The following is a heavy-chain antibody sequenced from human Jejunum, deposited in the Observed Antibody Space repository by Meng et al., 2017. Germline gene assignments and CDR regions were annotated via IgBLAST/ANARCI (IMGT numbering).Heavy chain of an antibody. CDR1: GYTCTKYA. J-gene: IGHJ4*02. V-gene: IGHV7-4-1*02. D-gene: IGHD5-18*01. CDR3: ARDMYSYGYYDY. CDR2: INTNTGKP. Sequence: VELVQSGSGFNRPVASVKVSCKSSGYTCTKYAINWVRQAPGQGLQWMGRINTNTGKPTYAQDFTGRFGFSLDTSVTTAYLEISSLEAEDTATYYCARDMYSYGYYDYWGQGTLVTVSS.